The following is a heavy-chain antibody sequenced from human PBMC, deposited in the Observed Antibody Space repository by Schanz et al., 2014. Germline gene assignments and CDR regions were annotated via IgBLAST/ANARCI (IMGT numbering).Heavy chain of an antibody. D-gene: IGHD2-2*01. CDR1: GFTFTTHS. Sequence: VQLLESGGGLVQPGGSLRLSCAASGFTFTTHSMTWVRQAPGKGLEWVALISNDGSIKYYADSVEGRFTISRDNSRNTLYLHMNTLRSEDTAVYYCAKDSTHIDIVLVPTAIDYWGQGTLVTVSS. V-gene: IGHV3-30-3*01. J-gene: IGHJ4*02. CDR3: AKDSTHIDIVLVPTAIDY. CDR2: ISNDGSIK.